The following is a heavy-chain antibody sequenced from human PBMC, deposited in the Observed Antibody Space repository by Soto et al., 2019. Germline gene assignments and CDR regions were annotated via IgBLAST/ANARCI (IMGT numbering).Heavy chain of an antibody. V-gene: IGHV4-59*01. CDR2: LFYSGVT. D-gene: IGHD2-15*01. CDR1: GDSISTSY. CDR3: ARHSGGSRGRFDP. J-gene: IGHJ5*02. Sequence: QVQLQESGPGLVKPSETLSLTCSVSGDSISTSYWSWLRQSPGMGLEWIGYLFYSGVTKCNPSLKDRVTMSGAASKNQFFLNLTSLTAADTGFYYCARHSGGSRGRFDPWGQGILVTVSS.